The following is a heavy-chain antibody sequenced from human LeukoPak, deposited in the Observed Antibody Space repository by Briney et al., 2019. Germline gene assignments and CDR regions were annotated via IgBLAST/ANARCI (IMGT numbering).Heavy chain of an antibody. CDR2: IYYSGST. CDR3: ARTAGYDSSGDLDY. D-gene: IGHD3-22*01. Sequence: SETLSLTCTVSGGSISSSSYYWGWIRQPPGKGLEWIGSIYYSGSTYYNPSLKSRVTISVDTSKNQFSLKLSSVTAADTAVYYCARTAGYDSSGDLDYWGQGTLVTVSS. CDR1: GGSISSSSYY. J-gene: IGHJ4*02. V-gene: IGHV4-39*01.